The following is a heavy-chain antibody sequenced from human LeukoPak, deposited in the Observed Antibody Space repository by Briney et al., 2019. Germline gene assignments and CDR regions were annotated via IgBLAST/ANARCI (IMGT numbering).Heavy chain of an antibody. CDR3: ASDHAYAFDY. D-gene: IGHD3-16*01. CDR2: ISYDGSRK. V-gene: IGHV3-30*03. Sequence: GGSLRLSCAPSGFTFSRHGMHWVRQAPGKGLEWVAIISYDGSRKYYAHSVEGRFTISRDNSKNTLYLQMDSLRAEDTAVYYCASDHAYAFDYWGQGTLVAVSS. CDR1: GFTFSRHG. J-gene: IGHJ4*02.